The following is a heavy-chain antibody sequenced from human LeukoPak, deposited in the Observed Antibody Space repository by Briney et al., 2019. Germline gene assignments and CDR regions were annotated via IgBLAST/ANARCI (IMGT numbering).Heavy chain of an antibody. Sequence: SETLSLTCAVYGGSFSGYYWSWIRQPPGKGLEWIGEINHSGSTNYHPSLKSRFTISVDTSKNQFSPKLSSVTAADTAVYYCASRLTMIPNYWGQGTLVTVSS. J-gene: IGHJ4*02. CDR1: GGSFSGYY. CDR2: INHSGST. V-gene: IGHV4-34*01. D-gene: IGHD3-22*01. CDR3: ASRLTMIPNY.